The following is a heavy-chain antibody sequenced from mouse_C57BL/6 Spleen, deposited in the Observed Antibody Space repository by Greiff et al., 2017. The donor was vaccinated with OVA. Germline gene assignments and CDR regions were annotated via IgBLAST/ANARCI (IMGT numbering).Heavy chain of an antibody. Sequence: VQLQQPGAELVKPGASVKLSCKASGYTFTSYWMQWVKQRPGQGLEWIGEIDPSDSYTNYNQKFKGKATLTVDTSSSTAYMQLSSLTSEDSAVYYCARRDSSDFDYWGQGTTLTVSS. CDR1: GYTFTSYW. CDR3: ARRDSSDFDY. J-gene: IGHJ2*01. V-gene: IGHV1-50*01. D-gene: IGHD3-2*02. CDR2: IDPSDSYT.